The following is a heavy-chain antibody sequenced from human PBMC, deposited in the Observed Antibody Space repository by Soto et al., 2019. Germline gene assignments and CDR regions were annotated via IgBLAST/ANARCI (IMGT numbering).Heavy chain of an antibody. Sequence: QVQLVQSGAEVKKPGASVKVSCKASGYTFTSYGISWVRQAPGQRLEGMGWISAYNGNTNYAQKLQGRVTMTTDTPTSTAYMELRSLRSDDTAVYYCARDRGAYGMDVWGQGTTVTVSS. CDR1: GYTFTSYG. CDR3: ARDRGAYGMDV. CDR2: ISAYNGNT. V-gene: IGHV1-18*01. J-gene: IGHJ6*02.